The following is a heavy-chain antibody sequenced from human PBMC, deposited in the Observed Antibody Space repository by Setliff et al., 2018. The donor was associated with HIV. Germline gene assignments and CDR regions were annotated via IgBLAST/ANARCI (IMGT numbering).Heavy chain of an antibody. CDR1: GFIFSSYA. D-gene: IGHD3-22*01. V-gene: IGHV3-23*01. CDR3: AKDRTVVVITIFDY. Sequence: GGSLSLSCAASGFIFSSYAMSWVRQAPGKGLEWVSAISGSGANTYYADSVKGRFTITRDNSKNTQYLQMNSLRAEDTAVYCCAKDRTVVVITIFDYWGQGTLVTVSS. CDR2: ISGSGANT. J-gene: IGHJ4*02.